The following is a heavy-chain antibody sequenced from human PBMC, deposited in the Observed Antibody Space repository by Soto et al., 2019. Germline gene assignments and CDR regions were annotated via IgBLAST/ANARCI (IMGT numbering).Heavy chain of an antibody. CDR3: ARSSSWET. CDR2: ISYDGSNK. CDR1: GFTFSSYA. V-gene: IGHV3-30-3*01. D-gene: IGHD6-13*01. J-gene: IGHJ4*02. Sequence: QVQLVESGGGVVQPGRSLRLSCAASGFTFSSYAMHWVRQAPGKGLEWVAVISYDGSNKYYADSVKGRFTISRDNSKNTLYLQMNSLRDEDTAVYYCARSSSWETWGQGTLVNVSS.